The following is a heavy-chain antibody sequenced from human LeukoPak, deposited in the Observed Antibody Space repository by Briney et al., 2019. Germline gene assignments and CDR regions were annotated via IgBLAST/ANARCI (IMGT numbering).Heavy chain of an antibody. D-gene: IGHD3-3*01. V-gene: IGHV1-69*13. Sequence: SVKVSCKASGGTFSSYAISWVRQAPGQGLEWMGGIIPIFGTANYAQKFQGRVTITAGESTSTAYMELSSLRSEDTAVYYRARVRGVLRFLSVGPYYYGMDVWGQGTTVTVSS. J-gene: IGHJ6*02. CDR2: IIPIFGTA. CDR3: ARVRGVLRFLSVGPYYYGMDV. CDR1: GGTFSSYA.